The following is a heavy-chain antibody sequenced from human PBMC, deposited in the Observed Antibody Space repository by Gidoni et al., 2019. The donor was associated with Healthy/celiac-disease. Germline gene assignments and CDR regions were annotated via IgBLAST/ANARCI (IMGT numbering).Heavy chain of an antibody. J-gene: IGHJ6*02. CDR2: IYWDDDK. CDR1: GFSLSTSGVG. V-gene: IGHV2-5*02. Sequence: QITLKESGPTLVKPTQTLTLTCTFSGFSLSTSGVGVGWIRQPPGKALAWLALIYWDDDKRYSPSLKSRLTITKDTSKNQVVLTMTNMDPVDTATYYCAHSLYGDYGGGMDVWGQGTTVTVSS. CDR3: AHSLYGDYGGGMDV. D-gene: IGHD4-17*01.